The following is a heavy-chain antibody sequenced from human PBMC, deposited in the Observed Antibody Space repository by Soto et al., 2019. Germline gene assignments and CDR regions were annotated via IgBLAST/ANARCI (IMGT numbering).Heavy chain of an antibody. Sequence: SETLSLTCAVSGGSISSSGYSWSWIRQPPGKGLEWIGSIYHSGSTYYNPSLKSRVTISVDRSKNQFSLKLSSVTAADTAVYYCARGRDCTNGVCLFDYWGQGTRVTVS. CDR3: ARGRDCTNGVCLFDY. CDR2: IYHSGST. D-gene: IGHD2-8*01. V-gene: IGHV4-30-2*01. J-gene: IGHJ4*02. CDR1: GGSISSSGYS.